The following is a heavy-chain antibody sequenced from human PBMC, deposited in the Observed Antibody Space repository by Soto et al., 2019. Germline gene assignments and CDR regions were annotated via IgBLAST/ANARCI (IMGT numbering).Heavy chain of an antibody. CDR2: IWYDGSNK. CDR1: GFTFSSYG. CDR3: ARDRIAAAENYYYGMDV. Sequence: GGSLRLSCAASGFTFSSYGMHWVRQAPGKGLEWVAVIWYDGSNKYYADSVKGRFTISRDNSKNTLYLQMNSLRAEDTAVYYCARDRIAAAENYYYGMDVWGQGTTVTVSS. V-gene: IGHV3-33*08. D-gene: IGHD6-13*01. J-gene: IGHJ6*02.